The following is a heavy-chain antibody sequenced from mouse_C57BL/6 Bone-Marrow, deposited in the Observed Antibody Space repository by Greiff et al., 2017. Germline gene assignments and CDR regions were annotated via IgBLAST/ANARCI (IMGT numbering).Heavy chain of an antibody. Sequence: EVQLQQSGPVLVKPGASVKMSCKASGYTFTDYYMNWVKQSHGKSLEWIGVINPYNGGTSYNQKFKGKATLTVDKSSSTAYMELNSLTSEDSAVXYCATNYYGSSGYFDVWGTGTTVTVSS. CDR2: INPYNGGT. D-gene: IGHD1-1*01. J-gene: IGHJ1*03. V-gene: IGHV1-19*01. CDR3: ATNYYGSSGYFDV. CDR1: GYTFTDYY.